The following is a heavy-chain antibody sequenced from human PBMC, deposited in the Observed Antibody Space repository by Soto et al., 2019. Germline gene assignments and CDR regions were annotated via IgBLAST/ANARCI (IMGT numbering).Heavy chain of an antibody. V-gene: IGHV3-30*18. D-gene: IGHD1-1*01. CDR3: AKDKGVFNWATSYFDY. CDR1: GFTFSNYA. Sequence: GSLRLSCAASGFTFSNYAMHWVRQAPGKGLEWVALTSYDGNNEYYTDSVKGRFTISRDNSKNTLFLQMNSPRPEDTAVYYCAKDKGVFNWATSYFDYWSQGALVTVSS. J-gene: IGHJ4*02. CDR2: TSYDGNNE.